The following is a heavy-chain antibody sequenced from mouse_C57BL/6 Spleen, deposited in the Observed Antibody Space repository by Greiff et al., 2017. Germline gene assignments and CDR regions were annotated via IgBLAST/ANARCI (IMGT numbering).Heavy chain of an antibody. J-gene: IGHJ1*03. CDR3: ARSLITTVVEDFDV. Sequence: VQLQQPGTELVKPGASVKLSCKASGYTFTSYWMHWVKQRPGQGLEWIGNINPSNGGTNYNEKFKGKATLTVDKSSSTAYMQLSSLTSEDSAVYYCARSLITTVVEDFDVWGTGTTVTVSS. CDR1: GYTFTSYW. V-gene: IGHV1-53*01. CDR2: INPSNGGT. D-gene: IGHD1-1*01.